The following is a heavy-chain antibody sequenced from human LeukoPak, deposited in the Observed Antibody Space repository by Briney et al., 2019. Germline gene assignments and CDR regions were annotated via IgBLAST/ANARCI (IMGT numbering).Heavy chain of an antibody. CDR2: ISSSGTTI. CDR1: GFSFNTYE. J-gene: IGHJ4*02. V-gene: IGHV3-48*03. Sequence: GGSLRLSCAASGFSFNTYEMNWVRQAPGKGLEWVSYISSSGTTIYYADSVKGRFTISRDNAKNSVFLQMNSLRVEDTAVYYCAINPVVGTFDYWGQGTLVTVSS. D-gene: IGHD6-19*01. CDR3: AINPVVGTFDY.